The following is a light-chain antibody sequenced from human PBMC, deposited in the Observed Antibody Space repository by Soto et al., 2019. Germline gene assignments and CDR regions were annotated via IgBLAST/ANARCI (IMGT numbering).Light chain of an antibody. J-gene: IGKJ4*01. CDR1: QYISSY. Sequence: IQLTHSPSSLSSSVGYRVTITCRASQYISSYLAWYQQKPGKAPTLLIYAASTLQSGVPSRFSGSGFGTDFTLTISSLQAEDFASYYCQQLRSYPSTFGGGTKVDIK. V-gene: IGKV1-9*01. CDR3: QQLRSYPST. CDR2: AAS.